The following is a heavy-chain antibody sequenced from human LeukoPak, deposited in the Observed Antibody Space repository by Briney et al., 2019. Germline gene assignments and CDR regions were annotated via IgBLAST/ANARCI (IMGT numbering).Heavy chain of an antibody. Sequence: PGGSLRLSCAASGFTLSSYTVNWVRQAPGKGLEWVGFIRSKGYGGTTEYAASVKGRFTISRDDSKSIAYVQMNSLKTEDTAVYYCIRGYYDLLTGPHYFDYWGQGTLVTVSS. CDR1: GFTLSSYT. CDR2: IRSKGYGGTT. V-gene: IGHV3-49*04. D-gene: IGHD3-9*01. J-gene: IGHJ4*02. CDR3: IRGYYDLLTGPHYFDY.